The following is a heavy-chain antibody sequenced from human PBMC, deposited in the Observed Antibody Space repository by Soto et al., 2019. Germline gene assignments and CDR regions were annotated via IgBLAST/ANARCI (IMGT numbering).Heavy chain of an antibody. CDR1: GYTFTSYG. CDR2: ISAYNGNT. J-gene: IGHJ6*03. CDR3: ARRKRSGSNKPAVYYYYMDV. V-gene: IGHV1-18*01. Sequence: ASVKVSCKASGYTFTSYGISWVRQAPGQGLEWMGWISAYNGNTNYAQKLQGRVTMTTDTSTSTAYMELRSLRSDDTAVYYCARRKRSGSNKPAVYYYYMDVWGKGTTVTVSS. D-gene: IGHD3-3*01.